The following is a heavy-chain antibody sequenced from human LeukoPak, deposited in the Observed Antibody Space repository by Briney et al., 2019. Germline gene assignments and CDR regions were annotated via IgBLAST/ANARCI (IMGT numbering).Heavy chain of an antibody. V-gene: IGHV3-74*01. CDR2: INSDGSST. Sequence: PGGSLRLSCAASGFTFSSYWMHWVRHAPGKGLVWVSRINSDGSSTSYADSVKGRFTISRDNAKNTLYLQMNSLRAEDTAVYYCARDPNSSGWYEGGWFDPWGQGTLVTVSS. J-gene: IGHJ5*02. CDR3: ARDPNSSGWYEGGWFDP. D-gene: IGHD6-19*01. CDR1: GFTFSSYW.